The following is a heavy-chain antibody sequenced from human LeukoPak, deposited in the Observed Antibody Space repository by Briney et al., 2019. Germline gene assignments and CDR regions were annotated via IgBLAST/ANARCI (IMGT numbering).Heavy chain of an antibody. V-gene: IGHV4-39*02. CDR1: GGSISGNSLC. CDR2: LSDTWNT. J-gene: IGHJ3*02. Sequence: SETLSLTCTVPGGSISGNSLCWGWIRQPPGKGLEWIGSLSDTWNTYYNPSLSSRVSISIDTSNNHFSLRLNSVTDTDTAVYFCAGHPRGQYTRGFSAFEIWGRGTLVTVSS. D-gene: IGHD3-10*01. CDR3: AGHPRGQYTRGFSAFEI.